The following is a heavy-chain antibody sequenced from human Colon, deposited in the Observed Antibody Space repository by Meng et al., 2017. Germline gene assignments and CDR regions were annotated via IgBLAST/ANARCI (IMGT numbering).Heavy chain of an antibody. D-gene: IGHD6-19*01. CDR1: GYTFTSFG. J-gene: IGHJ5*02. CDR3: ARGLDLTVAGSWFDP. CDR2: ISAYNGDT. V-gene: IGHV1-18*01. Sequence: ASVKVSCKASGYTFTSFGISRVRQAPGQGLEWIGWISAYNGDTKYAQKVQGRVTMTTDTSTSTAYMELRSLRSDDTAVYYCARGLDLTVAGSWFDPWGQGTLVTVSS.